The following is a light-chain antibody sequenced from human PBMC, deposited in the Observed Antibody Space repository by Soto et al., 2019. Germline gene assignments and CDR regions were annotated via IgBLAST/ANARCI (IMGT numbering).Light chain of an antibody. Sequence: QLVLTQPPSVSEAPRQRVTISCSGSTSNVGDNAVNWYQHLPGKAPKLLIYYDDLLPSGVSDRFSGSKSGTSASLAISGLQSEDEADYFCAAWDDSLNGDVFGTGTKLTVL. CDR3: AAWDDSLNGDV. J-gene: IGLJ1*01. CDR1: TSNVGDNA. V-gene: IGLV1-36*01. CDR2: YDD.